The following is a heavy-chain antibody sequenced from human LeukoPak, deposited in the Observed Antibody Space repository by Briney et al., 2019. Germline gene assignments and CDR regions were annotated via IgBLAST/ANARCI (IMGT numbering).Heavy chain of an antibody. J-gene: IGHJ6*02. Sequence: ASVTVSCKASGYTFTSYDINWVRQATGQGLEWMGWMNPNSGNTGYAQKFQGRVTMTRNTSISTAYMELSSLRSEDTAVYYCARLGYCSGGSCYFYYYYGMDVWGQGTTVTVSS. CDR1: GYTFTSYD. CDR3: ARLGYCSGGSCYFYYYYGMDV. D-gene: IGHD2-15*01. V-gene: IGHV1-8*01. CDR2: MNPNSGNT.